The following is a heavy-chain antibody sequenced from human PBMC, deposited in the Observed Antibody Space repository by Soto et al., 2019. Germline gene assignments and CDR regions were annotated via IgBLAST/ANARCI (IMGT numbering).Heavy chain of an antibody. Sequence: PSVTKCVTSTVADGNIISGGCSWSWIKKPPGKGLEWIGYIYHSGSTYYNPSLKSRVTISVDRSKNQFSLKLSSVTAADTAVYYCARSRADCISTSCYLGNVDNWFDPWGQGTLVTVSS. J-gene: IGHJ5*02. V-gene: IGHV4-30-2*01. CDR2: IYHSGST. CDR3: ARSRADCISTSCYLGNVDNWFDP. D-gene: IGHD2-2*01. CDR1: DGNIISGGCS.